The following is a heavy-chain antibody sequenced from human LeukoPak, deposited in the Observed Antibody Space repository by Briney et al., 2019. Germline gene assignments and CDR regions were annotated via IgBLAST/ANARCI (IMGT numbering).Heavy chain of an antibody. CDR2: IYHSGST. J-gene: IGHJ4*02. CDR3: ARWGGSYYPGVDY. CDR1: GGSISSSNW. V-gene: IGHV4-4*02. Sequence: KASGTLSLTCAVSGGSISSSNWWSWVRQPPGKGLEWIGEIYHSGSTNYNPSLKSRVTISVDTSKNQFSLKLSSVTAADTAVYYCARWGGSYYPGVDYWGQGTLVTVSS. D-gene: IGHD1-26*01.